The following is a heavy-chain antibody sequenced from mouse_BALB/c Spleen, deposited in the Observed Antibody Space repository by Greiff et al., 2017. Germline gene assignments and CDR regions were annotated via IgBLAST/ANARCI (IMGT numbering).Heavy chain of an antibody. CDR2: ISYDGSN. CDR3: ARDYYRYDGSSYYAMDY. J-gene: IGHJ4*01. V-gene: IGHV3-6*02. CDR1: GYSITSGYY. Sequence: VQLKQSGPGLVKPSQSLSLTCSVTGYSITSGYYWNWIRQFPGNKLEWMGYISYDGSNNYNPSLKNRISITRDTSKNQFFLKLNSVTTEDTATYYCARDYYRYDGSSYYAMDYWGQGTSVTVSS. D-gene: IGHD2-14*01.